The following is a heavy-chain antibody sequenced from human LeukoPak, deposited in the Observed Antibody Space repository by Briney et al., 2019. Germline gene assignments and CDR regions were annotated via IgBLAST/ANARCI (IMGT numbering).Heavy chain of an antibody. CDR1: GGSISSYY. CDR3: AREQYDFWSGYAQNYMDV. V-gene: IGHV4-4*07. J-gene: IGHJ6*03. CDR2: IYTSGST. Sequence: SETLSLTCTVSGGSISSYYWSWIRQPAGKGLEWIGRIYTSGSTNYNPSLKSRVTMSVDTSKNQFSLKLSSVTAADTAVYYCAREQYDFWSGYAQNYMDVWGKGTTVTVSS. D-gene: IGHD3-3*01.